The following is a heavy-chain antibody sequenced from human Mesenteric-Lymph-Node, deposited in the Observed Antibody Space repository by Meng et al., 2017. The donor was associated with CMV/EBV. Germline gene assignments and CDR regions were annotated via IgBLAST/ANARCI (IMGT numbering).Heavy chain of an antibody. CDR2: ISGNGGRT. V-gene: IGHV3-23*01. D-gene: IGHD6-6*01. Sequence: GGSLRLSCAASGFTLRSYAMTWVRQVPGKGLGWVSGISGNGGRTHYADSVRGRFTISRDNSKNTLSLQMSSLRVEDTAMYYCAREYSSSSGRASDSWGQGTLVTVSS. J-gene: IGHJ4*02. CDR1: GFTLRSYA. CDR3: AREYSSSSGRASDS.